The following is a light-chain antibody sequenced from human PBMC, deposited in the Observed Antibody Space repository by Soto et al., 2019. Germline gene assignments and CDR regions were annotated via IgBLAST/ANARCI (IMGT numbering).Light chain of an antibody. CDR1: QNISPW. V-gene: IGKV1-5*01. Sequence: DIQMTQSPPTLSASVGDRVTITCRASQNISPWLAWYQHKPGKAPRLLIYDASSLETGVPSRFSGSGSGTEFTLTISSLQPYDFATSSCEIYNHYPRTSRQGSKIT. CDR3: EIYNHYPRTSRQGSKIT. CDR2: DAS. J-gene: IGKJ5*01.